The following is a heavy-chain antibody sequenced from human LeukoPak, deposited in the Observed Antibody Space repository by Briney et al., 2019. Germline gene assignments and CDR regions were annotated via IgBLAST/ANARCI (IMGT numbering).Heavy chain of an antibody. CDR2: ISGSGGST. Sequence: PGGSLRLSCAASGFTFSSYAMSCVRQAPGKGLEWVSAISGSGGSTYYADSVKGRFTISRDNSKNTLYLQMNSLRAEDTAVYYCAKATMVRGVISHFDYWGQGTLVTVSS. J-gene: IGHJ4*02. CDR1: GFTFSSYA. CDR3: AKATMVRGVISHFDY. V-gene: IGHV3-23*01. D-gene: IGHD3-10*01.